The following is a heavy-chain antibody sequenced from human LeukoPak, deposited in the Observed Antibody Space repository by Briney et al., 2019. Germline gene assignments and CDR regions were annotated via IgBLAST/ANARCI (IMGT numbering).Heavy chain of an antibody. CDR3: AKGMTTVPQDAFDI. D-gene: IGHD4-17*01. CDR2: ISGSGGST. CDR1: GFTFSSYW. Sequence: GGSLRLSCAASGFTFSSYWMSWVRRAPGKGLEWVSTISGSGGSTSYADSVKGRFTISRDNSKNTLYLQMNSLRAEDTAVYYCAKGMTTVPQDAFDIWGQGTMVTVSS. J-gene: IGHJ3*02. V-gene: IGHV3-23*01.